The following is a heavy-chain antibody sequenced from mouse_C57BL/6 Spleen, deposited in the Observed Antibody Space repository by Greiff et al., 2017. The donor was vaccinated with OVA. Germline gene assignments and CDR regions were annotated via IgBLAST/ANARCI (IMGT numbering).Heavy chain of an antibody. Sequence: QVQLQQPGAELVRPGSSVKLSCKASGYTFTSYWMHWVKQRPIQGLEWIGNIDPSDSETHYNQKFKDKATLTVDKSSSTAYMQLSSLTSEDSAVYYCARSPHYYGSSDYFDDWGQGTTLTVSS. V-gene: IGHV1-52*01. J-gene: IGHJ2*01. CDR3: ARSPHYYGSSDYFDD. CDR2: IDPSDSET. D-gene: IGHD1-1*01. CDR1: GYTFTSYW.